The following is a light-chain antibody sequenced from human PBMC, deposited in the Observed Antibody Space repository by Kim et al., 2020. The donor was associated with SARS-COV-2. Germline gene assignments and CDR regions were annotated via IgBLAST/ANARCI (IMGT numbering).Light chain of an antibody. CDR1: QDISNY. Sequence: ASTGDRGTLTCRASQDISNYLAWYQQKPGKVPKLLIYAASSLQSGVPSRFGGSGSGTDFTLTITSLQPEDVATYYCQKYDSFPWTFGRGTKVDIK. J-gene: IGKJ1*01. CDR3: QKYDSFPWT. CDR2: AAS. V-gene: IGKV1-27*01.